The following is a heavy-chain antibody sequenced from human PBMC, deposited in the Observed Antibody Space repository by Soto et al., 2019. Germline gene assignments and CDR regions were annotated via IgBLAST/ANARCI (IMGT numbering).Heavy chain of an antibody. V-gene: IGHV1-46*01. CDR3: AGVVDIVAPDYYYGMDV. D-gene: IGHD5-12*01. J-gene: IGHJ6*02. CDR2: INPSGGST. Sequence: QVQLVQSGAEVTKPGASVKVSCKASGYTFTSYYMHWVRQAPGQGLEWMGIINPSGGSTSYAQKFQGRATITRSTPTSTVYMELSSLRSEDTAVYYCAGVVDIVAPDYYYGMDVWGQGTTVTVSS. CDR1: GYTFTSYY.